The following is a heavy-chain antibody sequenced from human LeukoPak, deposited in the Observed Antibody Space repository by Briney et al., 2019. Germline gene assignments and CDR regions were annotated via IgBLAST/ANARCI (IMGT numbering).Heavy chain of an antibody. CDR2: IYYSGST. V-gene: IGHV4-59*01. Sequence: SETLSLTCTVSGGSISSYYWSWIRQPPGKGLEWIVYIYYSGSTNYTPSLKSRVTISVDTSKNQFSMKLSSVTAADTAVYYCARDLGGDHPYGGQGTLVTVSS. J-gene: IGHJ4*02. CDR1: GGSISSYY. CDR3: ARDLGGDHPY. D-gene: IGHD2-21*01.